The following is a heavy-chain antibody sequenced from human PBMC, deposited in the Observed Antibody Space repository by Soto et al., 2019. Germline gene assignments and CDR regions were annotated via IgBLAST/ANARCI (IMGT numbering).Heavy chain of an antibody. CDR3: TTEGMGSGSYYFSMYYFDY. CDR1: GFTFSNAW. CDR2: IKSKTDGGTT. Sequence: EVQLVESGGGLVKPGGSLRLSCAASGFTFSNAWMSWVRQAPGKGLEWVGRIKSKTDGGTTDYAAPVKGRFTISRDDSKNTLYLQMNSLKTEDTAVYYCTTEGMGSGSYYFSMYYFDYWGQGTLVTVSS. V-gene: IGHV3-15*01. D-gene: IGHD1-26*01. J-gene: IGHJ4*02.